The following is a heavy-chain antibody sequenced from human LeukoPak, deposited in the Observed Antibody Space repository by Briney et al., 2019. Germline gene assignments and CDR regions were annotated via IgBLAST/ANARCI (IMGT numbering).Heavy chain of an antibody. V-gene: IGHV3-20*04. J-gene: IGHJ6*03. D-gene: IGHD4-17*01. CDR2: INWNGGST. CDR1: GFTFDDYG. Sequence: GGSLRLSCAASGFTFDDYGMSWVRQAPGKGLEWVSGINWNGGSTGYADSVKGRFTISRDNAKNSLYLQMNSLRAEDTAVYYCARENYGDPYYYYYYMDVWGKGTTVTISS. CDR3: ARENYGDPYYYYYYMDV.